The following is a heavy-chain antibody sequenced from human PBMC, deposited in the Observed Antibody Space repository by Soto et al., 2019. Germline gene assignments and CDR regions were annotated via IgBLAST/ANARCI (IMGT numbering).Heavy chain of an antibody. CDR2: IDPSDSYT. J-gene: IGHJ6*02. CDR3: ARQGGYDSSGYPYYYDGMDV. CDR1: GYSFTSYW. Sequence: PGESLKISCKGSGYSFTSYWIGWVRQMPGKGLEWMGRIDPSDSYTNYSPSFQGHVTISADKSISTAYLQWSSLKASDTAMYYCARQGGYDSSGYPYYYDGMDVWGQGTTVTV. V-gene: IGHV5-10-1*01. D-gene: IGHD3-22*01.